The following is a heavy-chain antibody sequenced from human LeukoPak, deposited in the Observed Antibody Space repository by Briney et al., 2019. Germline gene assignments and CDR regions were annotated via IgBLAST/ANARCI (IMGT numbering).Heavy chain of an antibody. D-gene: IGHD3-22*01. V-gene: IGHV3-30*02. CDR2: IRYDGSNK. CDR1: GFTFSSYG. CDR3: AKSDDSSGYYYGIVY. J-gene: IGHJ4*02. Sequence: GGSLRLSCAASGFTFSSYGMYWVRQASGKGLEWVAFIRYDGSNKYYADSVKGRFTISRDNSKNTLYLQMNSLRAEDTAVYYCAKSDDSSGYYYGIVYWGQGTLVTVSS.